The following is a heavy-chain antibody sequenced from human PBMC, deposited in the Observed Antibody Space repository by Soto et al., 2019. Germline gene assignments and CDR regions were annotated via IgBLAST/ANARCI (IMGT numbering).Heavy chain of an antibody. Sequence: GGSLRLSCAASGFPFSSYAMHWVRQAPGKGLEWVAVMSYDGSNEFYADSVKGRFTISRDNSKNTLFLQMNSLRPEDTAVYYCARETTVVSEYQRYHYYGMDVWGQGTTVTV. D-gene: IGHD4-17*01. J-gene: IGHJ6*02. CDR2: MSYDGSNE. V-gene: IGHV3-30-3*01. CDR1: GFPFSSYA. CDR3: ARETTVVSEYQRYHYYGMDV.